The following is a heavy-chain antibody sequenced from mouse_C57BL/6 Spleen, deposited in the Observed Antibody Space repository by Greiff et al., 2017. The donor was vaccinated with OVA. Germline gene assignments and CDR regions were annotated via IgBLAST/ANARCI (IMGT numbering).Heavy chain of an antibody. Sequence: QVQLQQSGAELVRPGTSVKVSCKASGYAFTNYLIAWVKQRPGQGLEWIGVINPGSGGTNYTEKFKGKATRTADKSSSTAYQQLSSLTSEDSAVDFSARGLTGSPYAYWGQGTLVTVSA. J-gene: IGHJ3*01. CDR3: ARGLTGSPYAY. CDR2: INPGSGGT. V-gene: IGHV1-54*01. D-gene: IGHD1-1*01. CDR1: GYAFTNYL.